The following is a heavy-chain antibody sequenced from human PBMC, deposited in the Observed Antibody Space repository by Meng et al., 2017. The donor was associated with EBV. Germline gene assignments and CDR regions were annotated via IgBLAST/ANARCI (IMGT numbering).Heavy chain of an antibody. Sequence: QLALQQSGPGLVKPSETLSPPCTVSGGSISSSSYYWGWIRQPPGKGLEWIGSIYYSGSTYYNPSLKNRVTISVDTSKNQFSLKLSSVTAADTAVYYCARVVATIFTNWFDPWGQGTLVTV. CDR3: ARVVATIFTNWFDP. CDR1: GGSISSSSYY. V-gene: IGHV4-39*07. CDR2: IYYSGST. J-gene: IGHJ5*02. D-gene: IGHD5-12*01.